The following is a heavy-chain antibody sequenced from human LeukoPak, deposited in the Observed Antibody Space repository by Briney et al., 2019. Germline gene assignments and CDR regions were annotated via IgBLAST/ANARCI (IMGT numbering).Heavy chain of an antibody. J-gene: IGHJ4*02. D-gene: IGHD3-10*01. Sequence: SETLSLTCTVSGGSISSYYWSWIRQPPGKGLEWLGYIHYSGNTNYNPSLKSRVTISVDTSKNQFSLKLSSVTAADTAVYYCARGGGYYGSGSHLDYWGQGTLVTVSS. V-gene: IGHV4-59*01. CDR3: ARGGGYYGSGSHLDY. CDR1: GGSISSYY. CDR2: IHYSGNT.